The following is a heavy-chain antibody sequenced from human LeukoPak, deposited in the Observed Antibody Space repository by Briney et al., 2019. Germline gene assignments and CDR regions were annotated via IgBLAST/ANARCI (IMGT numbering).Heavy chain of an antibody. V-gene: IGHV4-4*07. CDR2: IYTSGST. D-gene: IGHD2-2*01. Sequence: PSETLSLTCTVSGGSISSYYWSWIRQPAGKGLEWIGRIYTSGSTNYNPSLKSRVTMSVDTSKNQFSLKLSSVTAADTAVYYCARDGGYCSSTSCSPRFDPWGQGTLVTVSS. CDR3: ARDGGYCSSTSCSPRFDP. J-gene: IGHJ5*02. CDR1: GGSISSYY.